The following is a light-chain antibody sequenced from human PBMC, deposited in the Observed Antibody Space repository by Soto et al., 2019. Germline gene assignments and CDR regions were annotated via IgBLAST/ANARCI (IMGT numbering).Light chain of an antibody. J-gene: IGKJ2*01. CDR3: QQYNSYSPET. CDR1: QSISSW. Sequence: DIQMTQSPSTLSASVGDRVTITCRASQSISSWLAWYQQKPGKAPKLLIYDASSLESGVPSRFSGSGSGTEFTLTISSLQPYDFATYYGQQYNSYSPETFGQGPKLEIK. V-gene: IGKV1-5*01. CDR2: DAS.